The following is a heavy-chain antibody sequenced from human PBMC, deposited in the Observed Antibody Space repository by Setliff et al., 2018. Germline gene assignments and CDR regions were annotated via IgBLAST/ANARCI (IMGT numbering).Heavy chain of an antibody. CDR1: GFTFVNYW. Sequence: GGSLRLSCAASGFTFVNYWMHWVRQAPGKGLVWVSRVNSDGSSTIYADSVKGRFTISRDNAENTLYLQMNSLRPDDTALYYCATGEGSDYIRALDYWGQGTLVTVSS. D-gene: IGHD3-10*01. CDR2: VNSDGSST. CDR3: ATGEGSDYIRALDY. V-gene: IGHV3-74*01. J-gene: IGHJ4*02.